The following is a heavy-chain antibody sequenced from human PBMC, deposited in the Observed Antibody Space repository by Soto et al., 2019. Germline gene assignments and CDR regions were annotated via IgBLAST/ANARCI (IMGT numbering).Heavy chain of an antibody. V-gene: IGHV3-7*05. CDR3: ARYSGWFIDY. D-gene: IGHD1-26*01. CDR1: GFIFSRHW. J-gene: IGHJ4*02. CDR2: IKHDGTET. Sequence: VQLVESGGDLVRPGGSLRLSCAASGFIFSRHWMTWVRQAQGKGLEWVANIKHDGTETYLVDSVRGRLTISRDNAKNSVYLQMNSLRVEDTAVYYCARYSGWFIDYWGQGTLVTVSS.